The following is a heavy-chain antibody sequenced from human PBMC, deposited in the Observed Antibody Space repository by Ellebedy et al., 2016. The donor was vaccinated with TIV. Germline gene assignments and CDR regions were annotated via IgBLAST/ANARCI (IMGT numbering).Heavy chain of an antibody. D-gene: IGHD3-10*01. CDR3: ARDAAHSAPFDS. CDR1: GSIVSSTY. J-gene: IGHJ4*02. V-gene: IGHV3-53*01. Sequence: GGSLRLXCVASGSIVSSTYMTWDRQAPGKGLEWVAVTYRGGRTYYPDSVRGRFTISRDNYKNTLSLQMNSLRAEDTAVYYCARDAAHSAPFDSWGQGTLVTVSS. CDR2: TYRGGRT.